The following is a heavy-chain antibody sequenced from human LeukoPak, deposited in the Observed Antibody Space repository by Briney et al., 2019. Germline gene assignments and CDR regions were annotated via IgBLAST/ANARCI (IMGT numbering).Heavy chain of an antibody. CDR2: IYHTGST. Sequence: PSETLSLTCTISGGSVSDYYWSWIRQSPGKGLEWIGYIYHTGSTSYSPSLKSRVTISVDTSKNQFSLKLSSVTAADTAVYYCARHDPFRGWQWLGTRIDYWGQGTLVTVSS. J-gene: IGHJ4*02. CDR3: ARHDPFRGWQWLGTRIDY. V-gene: IGHV4-59*08. CDR1: GGSVSDYY. D-gene: IGHD6-19*01.